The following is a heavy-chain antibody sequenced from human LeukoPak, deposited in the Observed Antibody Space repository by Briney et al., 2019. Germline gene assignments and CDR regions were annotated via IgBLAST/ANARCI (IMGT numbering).Heavy chain of an antibody. D-gene: IGHD3-16*02. CDR1: GGSISSYY. J-gene: IGHJ3*02. Sequence: SETLSLTCTVSGGSISSYYWSWIRQPPGKGLEWIGYIYYSGSTNYNPSLKSRVTISVDTSKNQFSLKLSSVTAADTAVYYCARDVGDYVWGSYRHPDAFDIWGQGTMVTVSS. V-gene: IGHV4-59*01. CDR3: ARDVGDYVWGSYRHPDAFDI. CDR2: IYYSGST.